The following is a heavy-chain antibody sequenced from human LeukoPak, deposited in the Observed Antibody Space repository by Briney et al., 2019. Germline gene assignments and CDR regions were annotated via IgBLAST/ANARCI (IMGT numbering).Heavy chain of an antibody. CDR3: AGGPEKADFDF. CDR2: IYYSGST. Sequence: SETLSLTCTVSGGSISSYYWSWIRQPPGKGLEWIGYIYYSGSTHYNPSLKSRVTISVDKSNNQFSLNLRSVTAADTAVYYCAGGPEKADFDFWGQGTLVIVSS. CDR1: GGSISSYY. V-gene: IGHV4-59*01. D-gene: IGHD1-14*01. J-gene: IGHJ4*02.